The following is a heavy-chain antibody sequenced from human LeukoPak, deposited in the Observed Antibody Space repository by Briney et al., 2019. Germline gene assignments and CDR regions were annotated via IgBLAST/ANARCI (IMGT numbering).Heavy chain of an antibody. Sequence: ASVKVSCKVSGYTLTELSMHWVRQAPGKGLEWMGGFDPEDGETIYAQKFQGRVTMTEDTSTDTAYMELSSLRSEETAVYYCATTPILGYCSSTSCYFIDYWGQGTLVTVSS. J-gene: IGHJ4*02. V-gene: IGHV1-24*01. CDR2: FDPEDGET. CDR3: ATTPILGYCSSTSCYFIDY. CDR1: GYTLTELS. D-gene: IGHD2-2*01.